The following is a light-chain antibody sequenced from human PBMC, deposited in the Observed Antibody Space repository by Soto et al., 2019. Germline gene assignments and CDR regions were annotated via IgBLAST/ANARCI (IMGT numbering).Light chain of an antibody. CDR2: EVN. CDR3: SSSAGIYHYLV. J-gene: IGLJ3*02. CDR1: SSDIGGYNS. V-gene: IGLV2-8*01. Sequence: QSVLTQPPSASGSPGQSVTISCTGTSSDIGGYNSVSWYQQHPGKAPRLMIYEVNKRPSGVPDRFSGSKSGYTASLTVSGLRTEDEAFYYCSSSAGIYHYLVFGGGTKVTVL.